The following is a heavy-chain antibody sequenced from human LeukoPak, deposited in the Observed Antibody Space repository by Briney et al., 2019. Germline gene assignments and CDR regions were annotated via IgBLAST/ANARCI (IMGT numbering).Heavy chain of an antibody. V-gene: IGHV4-39*07. Sequence: PSETLSLTCTVSGGSISSSSYYWGWIRQPPGKGLEWIGSIYYSGSTYYNPSLKSRVTISVDTSKNQFSLKLSSVTAADTAVYYCARVGPWGVGATWDWGQGTLVTVSS. D-gene: IGHD1-26*01. CDR1: GGSISSSSYY. CDR3: ARVGPWGVGATWD. CDR2: IYYSGST. J-gene: IGHJ4*02.